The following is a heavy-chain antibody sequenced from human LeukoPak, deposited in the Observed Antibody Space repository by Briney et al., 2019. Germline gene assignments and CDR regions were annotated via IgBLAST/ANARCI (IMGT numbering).Heavy chain of an antibody. D-gene: IGHD3-16*01. V-gene: IGHV3-33*08. J-gene: IGHJ4*02. Sequence: GGSLRLSCAVSGSTFRSHGMHWVRQAPGKGLEWVAVIWYDGSNKYYADSVKGRFTISRDNSKNTLYLQMNSLRAEDTAVYYCARDQRLGDFDYWGQGTLVTVSS. CDR3: ARDQRLGDFDY. CDR2: IWYDGSNK. CDR1: GSTFRSHG.